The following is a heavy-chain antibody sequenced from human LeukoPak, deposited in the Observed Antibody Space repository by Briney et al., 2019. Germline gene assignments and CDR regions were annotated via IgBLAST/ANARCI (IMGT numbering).Heavy chain of an antibody. Sequence: GGSLRLSCAASGFTFGSYAMSWVRQAPGKGLEWVSAISGSGGSTYYADSVKGRFTISRDNSKNTLYLQMNSLRAEDTAVYYCAEAPYYYDSSGTFDIWGQGTMVTVSS. V-gene: IGHV3-23*01. J-gene: IGHJ3*02. CDR1: GFTFGSYA. CDR3: AEAPYYYDSSGTFDI. CDR2: ISGSGGST. D-gene: IGHD3-22*01.